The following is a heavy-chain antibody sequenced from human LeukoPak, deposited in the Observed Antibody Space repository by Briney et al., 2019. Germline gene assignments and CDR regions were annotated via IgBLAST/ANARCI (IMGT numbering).Heavy chain of an antibody. J-gene: IGHJ4*02. CDR2: IWYDGSKE. Sequence: GGSLRLSCVVSGFTFSSYGMHWVRQAPGKGLEWVAVIWYDGSKEYYIDSVKGRFTISRDNSKNTLYLQTNSLRAEDTAVYYCARGSGYYPLFDYWGQGTLVTVSS. CDR3: ARGSGYYPLFDY. CDR1: GFTFSSYG. D-gene: IGHD3-22*01. V-gene: IGHV3-33*01.